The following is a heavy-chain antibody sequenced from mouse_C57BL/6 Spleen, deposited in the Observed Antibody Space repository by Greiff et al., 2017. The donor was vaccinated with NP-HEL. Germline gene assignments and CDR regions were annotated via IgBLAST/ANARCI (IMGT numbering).Heavy chain of an antibody. CDR2: IDPSDSYT. CDR1: GYTFTSYW. J-gene: IGHJ2*01. CDR3: ASRGAGTEIDY. V-gene: IGHV1-50*01. D-gene: IGHD4-1*01. Sequence: QVQLQQPGAELVKPGASVKLSCKASGYTFTSYWMQWVKQRPGQGLEWIGEIDPSDSYTNYNQKFKGKATLTVDTSSSTAYMQLSSLTSEDSAVYYCASRGAGTEIDYWGQGTTLTVSS.